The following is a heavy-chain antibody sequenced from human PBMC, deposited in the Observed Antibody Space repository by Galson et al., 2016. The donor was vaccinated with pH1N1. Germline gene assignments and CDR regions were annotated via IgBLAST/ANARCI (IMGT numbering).Heavy chain of an antibody. J-gene: IGHJ3*02. CDR2: IYLGGSLI. Sequence: QSGAEVKKPGESLKISCKGSGYRFSSSWIGWVRQMPGKGLEWMGIIYLGGSLIRYSPSFQGQVTLSADKSINIVYLQWSSLKATDTAIYYWARQNDYGDYRGDAFDIWGQGTMVIVSS. D-gene: IGHD4-17*01. CDR1: GYRFSSSW. V-gene: IGHV5-51*01. CDR3: ARQNDYGDYRGDAFDI.